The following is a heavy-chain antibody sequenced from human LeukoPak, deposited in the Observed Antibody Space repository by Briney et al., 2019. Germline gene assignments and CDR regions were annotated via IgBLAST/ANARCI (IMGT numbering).Heavy chain of an antibody. CDR1: GYTFTGYY. Sequence: ASVKVSCKASGYTFTGYYMHWVRQAPGQGLEWMGIINPSGGSTSYAQKFQGRVTMTRDTSTSTVYMELSSLRSEDTAVYYCARARVDIVATIKGRGYFDYWGQGTLVTVSS. D-gene: IGHD5-12*01. CDR3: ARARVDIVATIKGRGYFDY. CDR2: INPSGGST. V-gene: IGHV1-46*01. J-gene: IGHJ4*02.